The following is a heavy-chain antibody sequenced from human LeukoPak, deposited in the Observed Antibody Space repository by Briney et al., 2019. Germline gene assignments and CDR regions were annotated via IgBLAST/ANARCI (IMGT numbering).Heavy chain of an antibody. CDR1: GFTFDDYA. CDR2: ISWNSGSI. Sequence: GGSLRLSCAASGFTFDDYAMHWVRHAPGKGLEWVSGISWNSGSIGYADSVKGRFTISRDNSKNTLYLQMNSLRAEDTAVYYCAKDKVGATVYFDYWGQGTLVTVSS. J-gene: IGHJ4*02. V-gene: IGHV3-9*01. D-gene: IGHD1-26*01. CDR3: AKDKVGATVYFDY.